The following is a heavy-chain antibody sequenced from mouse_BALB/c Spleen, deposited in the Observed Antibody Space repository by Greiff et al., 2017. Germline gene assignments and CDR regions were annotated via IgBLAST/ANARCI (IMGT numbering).Heavy chain of an antibody. V-gene: IGHV1S137*01. D-gene: IGHD1-1*01. Sequence: VQLQQSGAELVRPGVSVKISCKGSGYTFTDYAMHWVKQSHAKSLEWIGVISTYYGDASYNQKFKGKATMTVDKSSSTAYMELARLTSEDSAIYYCASEGYGSSYWYFDVWGAGTTVTVSS. J-gene: IGHJ1*01. CDR3: ASEGYGSSYWYFDV. CDR2: ISTYYGDA. CDR1: GYTFTDYA.